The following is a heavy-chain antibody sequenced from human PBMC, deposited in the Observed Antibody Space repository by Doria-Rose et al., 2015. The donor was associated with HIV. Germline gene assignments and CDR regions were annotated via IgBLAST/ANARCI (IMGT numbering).Heavy chain of an antibody. Sequence: VQLVESGGGLVRPGGSLRLSCATSGFTFSSHRINWVRQAPGKGLEWVSSISSTSAYINYADSVRGRFTISRDNARNSLYLQMDSLRAEDTAFYYCATGVTLDYWGQGTLVTVSS. CDR3: ATGVTLDY. V-gene: IGHV3-21*01. D-gene: IGHD3-10*01. CDR2: ISSTSAYI. J-gene: IGHJ4*02. CDR1: GFTFSSHR.